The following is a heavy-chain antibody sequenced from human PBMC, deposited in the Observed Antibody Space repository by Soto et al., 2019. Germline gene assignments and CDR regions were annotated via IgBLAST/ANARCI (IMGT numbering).Heavy chain of an antibody. D-gene: IGHD5-18*01. CDR1: GGSISSYY. CDR3: ARAAAMAAFNWFDP. J-gene: IGHJ5*02. V-gene: IGHV4-59*01. CDR2: IYYSGST. Sequence: SATLSLTCTVSGGSISSYYWSWIRQPPGKGLEWIGYIYYSGSTNYNPSLKSRVTISVDTSKNQFSLKLSSVTAADTAVYYCARAAAMAAFNWFDPWGQGTLVTVS.